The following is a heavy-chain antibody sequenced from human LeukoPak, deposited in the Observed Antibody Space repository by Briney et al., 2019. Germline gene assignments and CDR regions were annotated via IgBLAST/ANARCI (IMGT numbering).Heavy chain of an antibody. CDR3: ARDLDCSSTSCYSNWFDP. CDR2: ISAYNGNT. Sequence: ASVKVSCKASGYTFTSYGISWVRQAPGQGLEWMGWISAYNGNTNYAQKLRGRVTMTTDTSTSTAYMELRSLRSDDTAVYYCARDLDCSSTSCYSNWFDPWGQGTLVTVSS. V-gene: IGHV1-18*01. J-gene: IGHJ5*02. D-gene: IGHD2-2*02. CDR1: GYTFTSYG.